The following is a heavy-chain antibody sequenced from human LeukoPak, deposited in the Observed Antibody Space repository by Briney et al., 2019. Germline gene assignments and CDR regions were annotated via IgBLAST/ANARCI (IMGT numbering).Heavy chain of an antibody. CDR1: GFTVSSNY. CDR2: IYSGGST. Sequence: GGSLRLSCAASGFTVSSNYMGWVRQAPGKGLEWVSVIYSGGSTYYADSVKGRFTISRDNSKNTLYLQMNSLRAEDAAVYYCLVGLLYYYGMDVWGQGTTVTVSS. J-gene: IGHJ6*02. V-gene: IGHV3-66*01. CDR3: LVGLLYYYGMDV. D-gene: IGHD2-15*01.